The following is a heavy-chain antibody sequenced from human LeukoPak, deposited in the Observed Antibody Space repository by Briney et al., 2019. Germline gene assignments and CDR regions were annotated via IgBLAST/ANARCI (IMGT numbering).Heavy chain of an antibody. CDR3: ARAKSLSAFDI. Sequence: SETLSLTCTVSGGSISSYYWSWIRQPPGKGLEWIGYIYYSGSTTYNPSLKSRVTISVDTSKNQFSLKPSSVTAADTAVYYCARAKSLSAFDIWGQGTMVTVSS. CDR1: GGSISSYY. J-gene: IGHJ3*02. CDR2: IYYSGST. V-gene: IGHV4-59*01.